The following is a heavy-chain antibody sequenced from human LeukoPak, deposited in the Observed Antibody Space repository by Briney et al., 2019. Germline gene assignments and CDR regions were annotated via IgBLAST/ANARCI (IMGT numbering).Heavy chain of an antibody. V-gene: IGHV1-69*13. CDR2: IIPIFGIP. CDR3: AKDRYGDYEAPFHYYMDA. J-gene: IGHJ6*03. D-gene: IGHD5-12*01. CDR1: GDTFSSYV. Sequence: GASVKVSCKASGDTFSSYVIYWLRQAPGQGLEWLGGIIPIFGIPNYAQNFQGRVTITVDESTRTSYMELSSLRSEDTAVYYCAKDRYGDYEAPFHYYMDAWGRGTTVTVSS.